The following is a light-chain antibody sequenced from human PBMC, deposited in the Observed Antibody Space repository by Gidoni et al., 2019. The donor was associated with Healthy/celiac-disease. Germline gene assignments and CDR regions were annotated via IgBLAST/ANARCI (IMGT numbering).Light chain of an antibody. CDR2: VAS. CDR1: QSVSSSY. CDR3: QQDGSSPGT. J-gene: IGKJ3*01. Sequence: ELVWTQSPGPRSSSPGKRATLSCRASQSVSSSYLAWYQQKPGQAPRLLIYVASSRATGLPDRFSGSGSGTDVTLTISRLEPEDVAVYYCQQDGSSPGTFXPXTKVEIK. V-gene: IGKV3-20*01.